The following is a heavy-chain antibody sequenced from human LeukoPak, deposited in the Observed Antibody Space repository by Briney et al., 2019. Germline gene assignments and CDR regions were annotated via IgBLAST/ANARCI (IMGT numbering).Heavy chain of an antibody. CDR3: ARDLMGGYYLVLPYYYYGMDV. CDR1: GYTFTSYY. CDR2: INPSGGST. J-gene: IGHJ6*02. V-gene: IGHV1-46*01. D-gene: IGHD3-22*01. Sequence: GASVKVSCKASGYTFTSYYMHWVRQAPGQGLEWMGIINPSGGSTSYAQKFQGRVTMTTDTSTSTAYMELRSLRSDDTAVYYCARDLMGGYYLVLPYYYYGMDVWGQGTTVTVSS.